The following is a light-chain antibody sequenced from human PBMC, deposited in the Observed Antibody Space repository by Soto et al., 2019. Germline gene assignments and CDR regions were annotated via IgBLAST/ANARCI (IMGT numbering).Light chain of an antibody. CDR1: QSLLHSNGYNY. CDR2: LGS. CDR3: MQALQTPT. J-gene: IGKJ1*01. Sequence: VMTQSPLSLPVTPGEPASISCRSSQSLLHSNGYNYLDWYLQKPGQSPQLLIYLGSNRASGVPDRFSGSGSGTDFTLKISRVEAEDVGVYYCMQALQTPTFGQGTKGEIK. V-gene: IGKV2-28*01.